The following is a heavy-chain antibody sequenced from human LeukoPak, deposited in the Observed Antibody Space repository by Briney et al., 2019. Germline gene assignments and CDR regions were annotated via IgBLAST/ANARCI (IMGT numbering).Heavy chain of an antibody. CDR3: AGDFWSGYYIEVEYYYYMDV. J-gene: IGHJ6*03. CDR1: GGTFSSYA. V-gene: IGHV1-69*05. Sequence: SVKVSCKASGGTFSSYAIIWVRQAPGQGLEWMGGIIPIFGTANYAQKFQGRVTITTDESTSTAYMELSSLRSEDTAVYYCAGDFWSGYYIEVEYYYYMDVWGKGTTVTVSS. CDR2: IIPIFGTA. D-gene: IGHD3-3*01.